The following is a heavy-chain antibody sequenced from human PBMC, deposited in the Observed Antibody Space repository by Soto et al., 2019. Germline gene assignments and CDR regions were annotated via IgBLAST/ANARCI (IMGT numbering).Heavy chain of an antibody. V-gene: IGHV5-51*01. CDR1: GHSFRTYS. D-gene: IGHD6-13*01. CDR2: IFSTDSYS. J-gene: IGHJ4*02. CDR3: TTLLSSNWFDY. Sequence: GLSLKISCEGSGHSFRTYSIGWVRHMPVKGLEWVGNIFSTDSYSRYSPSFQGHVTISVDRSISTAYLQWSSLKASDTAMYYCTTLLSSNWFDYWGQGTQVTVSS.